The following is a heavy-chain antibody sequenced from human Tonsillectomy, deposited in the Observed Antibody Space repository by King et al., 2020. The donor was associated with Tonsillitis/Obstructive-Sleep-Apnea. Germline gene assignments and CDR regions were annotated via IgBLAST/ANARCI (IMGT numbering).Heavy chain of an antibody. CDR2: INPNSGGT. Sequence: QLVQSGAEVKKPGASVKVSCKASGYTFTGYYMHWVRQAPGQGLEWMGWINPNSGGTNYAQKFQGRVTMTRDTSIITAYMELSRLRSDDTAVYSCPREWFSTVRCYGSGAFDFWGQGTMVTVSS. V-gene: IGHV1-2*02. CDR3: PREWFSTVRCYGSGAFDF. D-gene: IGHD3-10*01. J-gene: IGHJ3*01. CDR1: GYTFTGYY.